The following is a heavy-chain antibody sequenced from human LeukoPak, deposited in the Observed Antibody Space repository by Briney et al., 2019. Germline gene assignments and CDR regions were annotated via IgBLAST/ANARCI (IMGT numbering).Heavy chain of an antibody. CDR1: GFTFSSYA. J-gene: IGHJ4*02. D-gene: IGHD6-19*01. CDR3: VKGVAVASPYYFDY. Sequence: PGGSLRLSCAASGFTFSSYAMSWVRQAPGKGLEWVSPISGSGSSTYYADSVKGRFTISRDNSKNTLYLQMNSLRAEDTAVYYCVKGVAVASPYYFDYWGQGTLVTVSS. CDR2: ISGSGSST. V-gene: IGHV3-23*01.